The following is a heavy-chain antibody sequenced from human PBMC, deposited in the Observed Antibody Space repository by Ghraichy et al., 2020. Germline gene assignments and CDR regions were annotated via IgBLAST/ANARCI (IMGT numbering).Heavy chain of an antibody. D-gene: IGHD3-22*01. Sequence: GGSLRLSCAASGFTFSGYSMNWVRQAPGKGLEWVSSISSSSSYIYYADLVKGRFTISRDNAKNSLYLQMNSLRAEDTAVYYCARYYDSSGYETVPHLSDYWGQGTLVTVSS. CDR2: ISSSSSYI. CDR1: GFTFSGYS. V-gene: IGHV3-21*01. J-gene: IGHJ4*02. CDR3: ARYYDSSGYETVPHLSDY.